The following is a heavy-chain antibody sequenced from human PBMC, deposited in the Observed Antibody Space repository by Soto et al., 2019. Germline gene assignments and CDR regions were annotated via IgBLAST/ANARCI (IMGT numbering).Heavy chain of an antibody. CDR2: ISYDGTNK. D-gene: IGHD2-15*01. CDR3: AKEVYCSGGSCYSKDYYYYYGMDV. J-gene: IGHJ6*02. CDR1: GFTFSSYG. Sequence: QVQLVESGGGVVQPGRSLRLSCAASGFTFSSYGMHWVRQAPGKGLEWVAVISYDGTNKYYADSVKGRFTISRDNSTRTQSLQLNSLRAKDTAVYYCAKEVYCSGGSCYSKDYYYYYGMDVWGQGTTVTVSS. V-gene: IGHV3-30*18.